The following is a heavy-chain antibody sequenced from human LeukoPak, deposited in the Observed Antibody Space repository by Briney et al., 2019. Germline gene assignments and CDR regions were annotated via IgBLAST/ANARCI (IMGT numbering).Heavy chain of an antibody. V-gene: IGHV1-8*01. Sequence: ASVKVSCKASGYTFTSCDINWVRQATGQGLEWMGWMNPNSGNTGYGQRFQGRITMNRDISIGKAYMELSNLTSEDTAIYYCTRGSSGRRDNWGQGTLVTVSA. J-gene: IGHJ4*02. D-gene: IGHD6-19*01. CDR2: MNPNSGNT. CDR1: GYTFTSCD. CDR3: TRGSSGRRDN.